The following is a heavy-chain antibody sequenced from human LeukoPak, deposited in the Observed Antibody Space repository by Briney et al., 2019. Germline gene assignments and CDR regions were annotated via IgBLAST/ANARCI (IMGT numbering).Heavy chain of an antibody. Sequence: GGSLRLSCAASGFTFDDYAMHWVRQAPGKGLEWVSGISWNSGSIGYADSVKGRFTISRDNAKNSLYLQMNSLRAEDTALYYCAKEVRRAYSYGPRYDYYYGMDVWGQGTTVTVSS. CDR1: GFTFDDYA. D-gene: IGHD5-18*01. CDR2: ISWNSGSI. J-gene: IGHJ6*02. V-gene: IGHV3-9*01. CDR3: AKEVRRAYSYGPRYDYYYGMDV.